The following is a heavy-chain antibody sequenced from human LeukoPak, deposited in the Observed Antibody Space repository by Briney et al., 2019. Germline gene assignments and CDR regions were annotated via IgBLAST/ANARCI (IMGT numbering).Heavy chain of an antibody. CDR2: ISSGSSNI. D-gene: IGHD3-10*01. V-gene: IGHV3-48*01. Sequence: PGGSLRLSCEASGFIFSTYSMHWVRQAPGKGLEWVSFISSGSSNIYDADSVKGRFTISRDNAKNSLSLQMNSLRAEDTAVYYCARERYFGSGTSYFDFWGQGALVTVPS. J-gene: IGHJ4*02. CDR1: GFIFSTYS. CDR3: ARERYFGSGTSYFDF.